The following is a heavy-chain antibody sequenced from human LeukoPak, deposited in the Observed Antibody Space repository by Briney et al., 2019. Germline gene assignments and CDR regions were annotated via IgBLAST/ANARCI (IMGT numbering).Heavy chain of an antibody. V-gene: IGHV3-7*01. CDR2: IKEDGSEK. Sequence: GGSLRLSCAASGFTFSKYWISWVRQAPGKGLERVANIKEDGSEKYYVDSVKGRFTISRDNAKNSLSLQMNSLRAEDTAVYYCARDSLSGYDDFYYWGQGTLVTVSS. CDR3: ARDSLSGYDDFYY. J-gene: IGHJ4*02. CDR1: GFTFSKYW. D-gene: IGHD5-12*01.